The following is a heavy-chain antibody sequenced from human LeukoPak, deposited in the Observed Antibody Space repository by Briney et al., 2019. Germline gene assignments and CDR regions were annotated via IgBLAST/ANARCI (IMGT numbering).Heavy chain of an antibody. CDR1: GYSFTTYW. CDR2: TYPGDSDT. J-gene: IGHJ5*02. CDR3: ARGEGVSWFDT. D-gene: IGHD2-21*01. V-gene: IGHV5-51*01. Sequence: GESLKISCKGSGYSFTTYWIAWVRQMPGKGLEWMGITYPGDSDTGYSPSFQGQVTISADQSSRTAYLQWSSLTASDTAVYYCARGEGVSWFDTWGQGTLVTVSS.